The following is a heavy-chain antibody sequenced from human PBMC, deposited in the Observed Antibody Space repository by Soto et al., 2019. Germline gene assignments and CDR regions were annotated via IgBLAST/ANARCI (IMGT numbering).Heavy chain of an antibody. V-gene: IGHV4-59*08. Sequence: PSETLSLTCTVSGGSISSYYWSWIRQPPGKGLEWIGYIYYSGSTNYNPSIKSRVTISVDTSKNQFSLKPSSVTAADTAVYYCATEGYCTNGVCYIGDAFDIWGQGTMVTVSS. D-gene: IGHD2-8*01. CDR2: IYYSGST. J-gene: IGHJ3*02. CDR3: ATEGYCTNGVCYIGDAFDI. CDR1: GGSISSYY.